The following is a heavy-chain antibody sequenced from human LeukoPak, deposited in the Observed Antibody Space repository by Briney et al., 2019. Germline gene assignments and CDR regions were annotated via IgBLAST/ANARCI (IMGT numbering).Heavy chain of an antibody. CDR1: GFTFDDYG. J-gene: IGHJ4*02. CDR3: ARRWYYGSGTFFDY. V-gene: IGHV4-34*01. D-gene: IGHD3-10*01. CDR2: INHSGST. Sequence: PGGSLRLSCAASGFTFDDYGMSWIRQPPGKGLEWIGEINHSGSTNYNPSLKSRVTISVDTSKNQFSLRLSSVTAADTAVFYCARRWYYGSGTFFDYWGQGTLVTVSS.